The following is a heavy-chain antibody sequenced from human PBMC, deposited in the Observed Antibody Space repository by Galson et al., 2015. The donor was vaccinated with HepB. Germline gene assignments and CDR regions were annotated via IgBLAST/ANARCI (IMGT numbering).Heavy chain of an antibody. D-gene: IGHD2-8*02. J-gene: IGHJ5*02. CDR3: ARYWWGADYSQTNNWFDP. V-gene: IGHV3-48*03. CDR2: ISTSGTTT. Sequence: GLEWVSYISTSGTTTKYADSVKDRFTISRDNAKKSVDLQMNGLRAEDTAVYYCARYWWGADYSQTNNWFDPWGQGTLVTVSS.